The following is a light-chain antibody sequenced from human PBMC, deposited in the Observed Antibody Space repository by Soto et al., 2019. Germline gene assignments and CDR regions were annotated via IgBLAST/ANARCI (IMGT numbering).Light chain of an antibody. CDR2: DAS. Sequence: EIVLTQSPGTLSLSPGERATLSCRASQTVINTYVAWYQQKPGQAPRLLIYDASTRATSIPDRFSGSGSGTDFTLTISRLGPEDFAVYYCQQYGTSPWTFGQGTKVDIK. J-gene: IGKJ1*01. CDR3: QQYGTSPWT. CDR1: QTVINTY. V-gene: IGKV3-20*01.